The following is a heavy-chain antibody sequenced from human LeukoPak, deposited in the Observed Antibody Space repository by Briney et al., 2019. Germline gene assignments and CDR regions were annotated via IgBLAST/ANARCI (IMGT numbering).Heavy chain of an antibody. D-gene: IGHD3-10*01. Sequence: SETLSLTCTVSGGSISSYYWSWIRQPPGKGLEWIGYIYYSGSTNYNPSLKSRVTISGDTSKNQFSLKLRSVTAADTAVYYCAKDSSGFGELLRYYFDYWGQGTLVTVSS. CDR2: IYYSGST. CDR1: GGSISSYY. CDR3: AKDSSGFGELLRYYFDY. V-gene: IGHV4-59*01. J-gene: IGHJ4*02.